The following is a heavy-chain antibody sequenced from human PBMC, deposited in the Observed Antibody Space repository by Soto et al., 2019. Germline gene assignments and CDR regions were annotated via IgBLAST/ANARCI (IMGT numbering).Heavy chain of an antibody. J-gene: IGHJ5*02. CDR2: INHVGGT. V-gene: IGHV4-34*01. CDR1: GGFLSESY. CDR3: GAYCSGTYCYDWFDP. Sequence: SETLSLTCAVYGGFLSESYWTWIRQPPGKGLEWIGEINHVGGTNYNPSLKSRVTMSVDTSQNQFSLRLTSVTAADTAVYYCGAYCSGTYCYDWFDPWGQGTLVTVSS. D-gene: IGHD2-15*01.